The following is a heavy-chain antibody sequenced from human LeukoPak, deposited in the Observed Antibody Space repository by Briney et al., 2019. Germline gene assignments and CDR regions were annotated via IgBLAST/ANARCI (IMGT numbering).Heavy chain of an antibody. CDR2: INHSGST. V-gene: IGHV4-34*01. CDR3: ARDLGRSSSWYYYYYYMDV. CDR1: GGSFSGYY. D-gene: IGHD6-13*01. Sequence: SETLSLTCAVYGGSFSGYYWSWIRQPPGKGLEWIGEINHSGSTNYNPSLKSRVTISVDTSKNQFSLKLSSVTAADTAVYYCARDLGRSSSWYYYYYYMDVWGKGTTVTISS. J-gene: IGHJ6*03.